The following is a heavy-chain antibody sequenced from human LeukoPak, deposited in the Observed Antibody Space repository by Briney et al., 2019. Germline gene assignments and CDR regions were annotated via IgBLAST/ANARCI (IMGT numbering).Heavy chain of an antibody. Sequence: PGGSLRLSCAASGFTFSSYGMHWVRQAPGKGLEWGAFIRYDGSNKYYADSVKGRFTISRDNSKNTLYLQMNSLRAEDTAVYYCAKAVGYCSSTSCFYWYFDLWGRGTLVTVSS. V-gene: IGHV3-30*02. J-gene: IGHJ2*01. D-gene: IGHD2-2*01. CDR2: IRYDGSNK. CDR3: AKAVGYCSSTSCFYWYFDL. CDR1: GFTFSSYG.